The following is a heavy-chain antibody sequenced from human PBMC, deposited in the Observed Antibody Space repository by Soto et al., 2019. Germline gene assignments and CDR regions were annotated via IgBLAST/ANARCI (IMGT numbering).Heavy chain of an antibody. Sequence: LRLSCAASGFTFSSYEMNWVRQAPGKGLEWVSYISSSGSTIYYADSVKGRFTISRDNAKNSLYLQMNSLRAEDTAVYYCAREVVPAAMAYYYGMDVWGQGTTVTVSS. J-gene: IGHJ6*02. V-gene: IGHV3-48*03. CDR2: ISSSGSTI. CDR3: AREVVPAAMAYYYGMDV. CDR1: GFTFSSYE. D-gene: IGHD2-2*01.